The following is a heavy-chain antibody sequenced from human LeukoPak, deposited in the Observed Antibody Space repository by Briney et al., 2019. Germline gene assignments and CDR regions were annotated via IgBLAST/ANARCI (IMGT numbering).Heavy chain of an antibody. CDR3: AKDQEDYYDSSGYYRHGMDV. D-gene: IGHD3-22*01. V-gene: IGHV3-23*01. CDR1: GFTFSSYA. J-gene: IGHJ6*02. CDR2: TSGSGGST. Sequence: AGGSLRLFCAASGFTFSSYAMSWVRQAPGKGLEWVSATSGSGGSTYYADSVKGRFTISRDNSKNTLYLQMNSLRAEDTAVYYCAKDQEDYYDSSGYYRHGMDVWGQGTMVTVSS.